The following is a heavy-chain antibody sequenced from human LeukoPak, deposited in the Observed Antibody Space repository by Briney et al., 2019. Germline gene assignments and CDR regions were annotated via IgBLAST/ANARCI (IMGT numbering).Heavy chain of an antibody. Sequence: GASVKVSCKASGYIFTNYGISWVRQAPGQGLEWMGWISVHNGNTRNSQKVQGRITMTADTSSTTAYMELRSLRFDDTAVYFCARDTASGWYYFDSWGQGTLVTVSP. CDR3: ARDTASGWYYFDS. V-gene: IGHV1-18*01. CDR1: GYIFTNYG. CDR2: ISVHNGNT. D-gene: IGHD6-19*01. J-gene: IGHJ4*02.